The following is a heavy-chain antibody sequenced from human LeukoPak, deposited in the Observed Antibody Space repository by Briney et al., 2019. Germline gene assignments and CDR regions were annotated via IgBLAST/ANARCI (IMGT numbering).Heavy chain of an antibody. D-gene: IGHD3-3*01. CDR3: ARRRLLYFDDP. CDR1: GDSISSDY. Sequence: PSETLSLTCNVSGDSISSDYWSWIRQPPGKGLEWIGHIYYSGSTNYNPSLKSRVAMSVDTSKNQFSLNLTSVTAADTAVYYCARRRLLYFDDPWGQGTLVTISS. J-gene: IGHJ5*02. CDR2: IYYSGST. V-gene: IGHV4-59*08.